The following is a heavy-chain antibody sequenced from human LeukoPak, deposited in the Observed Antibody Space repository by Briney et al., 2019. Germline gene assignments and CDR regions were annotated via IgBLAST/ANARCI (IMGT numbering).Heavy chain of an antibody. D-gene: IGHD5-18*01. J-gene: IGHJ4*02. V-gene: IGHV4-38-2*02. CDR1: GYSISSGYY. Sequence: PSETLSLTCAVSGYSISSGYYWGWTRQPPGKGLEGIGSICNSGSTYYNPSLTSRVTISVDTSKNQFSLKLSSVTAADTAVYYCAREVDTAMVTRFDYWGQGTLVTVSS. CDR2: ICNSGST. CDR3: AREVDTAMVTRFDY.